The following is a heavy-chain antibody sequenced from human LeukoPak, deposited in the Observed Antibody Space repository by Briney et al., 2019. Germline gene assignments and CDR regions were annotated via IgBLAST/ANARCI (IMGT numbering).Heavy chain of an antibody. CDR3: ARDPRYSDFHLGSGAFDL. V-gene: IGHV1-3*03. J-gene: IGHJ3*01. Sequence: ASVKVSCKASGYTFTSYAMHWVRQAPGQRLEWMGWINAGNGNTKYSQEFQGRVTITRDTSASTAYMELSSLRSEDTAVYYCARDPRYSDFHLGSGAFDLWGQGTMVTVS. D-gene: IGHD5-12*01. CDR2: INAGNGNT. CDR1: GYTFTSYA.